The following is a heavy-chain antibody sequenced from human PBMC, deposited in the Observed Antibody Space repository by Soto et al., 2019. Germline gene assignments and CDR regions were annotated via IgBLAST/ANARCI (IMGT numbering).Heavy chain of an antibody. J-gene: IGHJ6*02. CDR3: ARWDMTTVTTSDYYYGMDV. CDR2: ISSSSSYI. D-gene: IGHD4-4*01. V-gene: IGHV3-21*01. CDR1: GFTFSSYS. Sequence: GGSLRLSCAASGFTFSSYSMNWVRQAPGKGLEWVSSISSSSSYIYYADSVKGRFTISRDNAKNSLYLQMNSLRAEDTAVYYCARWDMTTVTTSDYYYGMDVWGQGTTVTVSS.